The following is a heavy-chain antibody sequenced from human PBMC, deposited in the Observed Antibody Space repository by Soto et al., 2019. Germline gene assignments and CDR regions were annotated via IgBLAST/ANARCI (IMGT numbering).Heavy chain of an antibody. CDR3: AKTYCSSTSCYTYYYYGMDV. D-gene: IGHD2-2*01. CDR1: GFTFSSYA. Sequence: EVQLLESGGGLVQPGGSLRLSCAASGFTFSSYAMSWVRQAPGKGLEWVSAISGSGGSTYYADSVEGRFTISRDNSKNTLYLQMNSLRAEDTAVYYCAKTYCSSTSCYTYYYYGMDVWGQGTTVTVSS. CDR2: ISGSGGST. J-gene: IGHJ6*02. V-gene: IGHV3-23*01.